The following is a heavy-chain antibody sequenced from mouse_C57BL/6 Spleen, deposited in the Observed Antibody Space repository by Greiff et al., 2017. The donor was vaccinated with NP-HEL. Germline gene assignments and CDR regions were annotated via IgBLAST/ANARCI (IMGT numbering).Heavy chain of an antibody. D-gene: IGHD4-1*01. J-gene: IGHJ2*01. CDR1: GFTFSDSG. V-gene: IGHV5-17*01. CDR2: ISSGSSII. CDR3: ARELGPDY. Sequence: EVQVVESGGGLVKPGGSLKLSCAASGFTFSDSGMHWVRQAPEKGLEWVAYISSGSSIIYYADTVKGRFTISRDNAKNTLFLQMTGLRSEDTAMYYCARELGPDYWGQGTTLTVSS.